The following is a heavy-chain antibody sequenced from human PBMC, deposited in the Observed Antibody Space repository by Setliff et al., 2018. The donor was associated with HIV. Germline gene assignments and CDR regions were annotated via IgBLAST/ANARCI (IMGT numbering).Heavy chain of an antibody. J-gene: IGHJ3*01. Sequence: SLTCTVSGGSFSSSTYSWGWIRQPPGMGLEWIGSIHSSGTTDYNPSLKSRVAMSVDTSRSQFSLKLRSVTAADAAVYYCARHKTNYDFYAFDVWGQGTMVSV. CDR1: GGSFSSSTYS. CDR3: ARHKTNYDFYAFDV. D-gene: IGHD3-3*01. V-gene: IGHV4-39*01. CDR2: IHSSGTT.